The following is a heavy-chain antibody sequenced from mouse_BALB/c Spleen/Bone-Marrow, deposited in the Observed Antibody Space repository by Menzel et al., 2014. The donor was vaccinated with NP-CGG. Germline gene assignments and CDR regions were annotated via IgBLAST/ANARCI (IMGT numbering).Heavy chain of an antibody. CDR1: GYTFTSYV. Sequence: VQLQQPGPELVKPGASVKMSCKASGYTFTSYVMHWVKQKPGQGLEWIGYINPYNDGIKYNEKFKGKAKLTSDKSSSTSYMKLSSLTSEDSAVYYCARPRQLWLPYYFDYWGQGTTLTVSS. J-gene: IGHJ2*01. CDR2: INPYNDGI. D-gene: IGHD3-2*01. V-gene: IGHV1-14*01. CDR3: ARPRQLWLPYYFDY.